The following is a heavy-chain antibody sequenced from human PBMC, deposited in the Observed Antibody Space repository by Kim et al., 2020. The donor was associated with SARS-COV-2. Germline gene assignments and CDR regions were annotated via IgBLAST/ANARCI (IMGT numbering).Heavy chain of an antibody. CDR1: GFTFSSYA. CDR3: AKGSPLWGYDSSGYYPDY. D-gene: IGHD3-22*01. J-gene: IGHJ4*02. V-gene: IGHV3-23*01. Sequence: GGSLRLSCAASGFTFSSYAMSWVRQAPGKGLEWVSAISGSGGSTYYADSVKGRFTISRDNSKNTLYLQMNSLRAEDPAVYYCAKGSPLWGYDSSGYYPDYWGQGTLVTVSS. CDR2: ISGSGGST.